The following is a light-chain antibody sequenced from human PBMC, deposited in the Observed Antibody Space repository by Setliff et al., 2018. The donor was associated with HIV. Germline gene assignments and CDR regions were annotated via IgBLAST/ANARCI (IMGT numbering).Light chain of an antibody. Sequence: EVVLTQSPGTLSLSPGERATLSCSASQAISSSYLAWYQQKPGLAPRLVIYDTSIRATDIPDRFSGRGSGTEFTLTISRLEPEDFAVYYCQLYGRAPRVGQGTKVDIK. CDR3: QLYGRAPR. CDR2: DTS. CDR1: QAISSSY. V-gene: IGKV3D-20*01. J-gene: IGKJ1*01.